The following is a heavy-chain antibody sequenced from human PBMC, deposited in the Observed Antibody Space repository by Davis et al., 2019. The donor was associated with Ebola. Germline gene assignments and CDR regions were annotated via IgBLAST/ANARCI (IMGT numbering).Heavy chain of an antibody. V-gene: IGHV1-3*01. Sequence: KFQGRVTITRDTSASTAYMELSSLRSEDTAVYYCARDRIVVVVAATTTHDAFDIWGQGTMVTVSS. CDR3: ARDRIVVVVAATTTHDAFDI. J-gene: IGHJ3*02. D-gene: IGHD2-15*01.